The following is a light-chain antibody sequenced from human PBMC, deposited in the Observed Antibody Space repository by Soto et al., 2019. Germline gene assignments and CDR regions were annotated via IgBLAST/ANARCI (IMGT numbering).Light chain of an antibody. Sequence: QSVLTQPPSASGSPGQSVTISCAGTSSDVGGYDYVSWYQQHPGKAPKLMIYEVSKRPSGAPDRFSGSKSGNTASLTVSGLQAEDEADYYCSSYAGSNIFYVFGAGTKVTVL. CDR1: SSDVGGYDY. CDR3: SSYAGSNIFYV. V-gene: IGLV2-8*01. CDR2: EVS. J-gene: IGLJ1*01.